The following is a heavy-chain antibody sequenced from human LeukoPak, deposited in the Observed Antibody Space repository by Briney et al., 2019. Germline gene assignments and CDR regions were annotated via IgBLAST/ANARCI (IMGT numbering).Heavy chain of an antibody. D-gene: IGHD3-3*01. Sequence: GGSLRLSCGASGFTFSSYSMNWVRQAPGKGLEWVSYMSSSSDTIYYADSVKGRFTISRDNAKSSLLLQMNSLRAEDTAIYYCACGVDFSSGSKRGFDYWGLGTLVTVSS. CDR3: ACGVDFSSGSKRGFDY. J-gene: IGHJ4*02. CDR2: MSSSSDTI. V-gene: IGHV3-48*01. CDR1: GFTFSSYS.